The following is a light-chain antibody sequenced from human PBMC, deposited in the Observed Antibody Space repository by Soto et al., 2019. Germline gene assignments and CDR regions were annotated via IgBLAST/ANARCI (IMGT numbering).Light chain of an antibody. CDR3: GTWDGSLSTWV. CDR2: DNN. Sequence: QSVLTQPPSVSGAPGQKVTISCSGSSSNIGNNYVSWYQQLPGTAPKLLVYDNNDRPSGIPDRFSGSKTGTTATLGITGLQSGDEADYYCGTWDGSLSTWVFGGGTKVTVL. V-gene: IGLV1-51*01. CDR1: SSNIGNNY. J-gene: IGLJ2*01.